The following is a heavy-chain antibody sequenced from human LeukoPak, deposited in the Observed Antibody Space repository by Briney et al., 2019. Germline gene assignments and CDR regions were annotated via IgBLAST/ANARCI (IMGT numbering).Heavy chain of an antibody. Sequence: GGSLRLSCAASGFRFSDYTMTWVRQAPGKGPECVAHIKGDASEKHYVDSVKGRFTISRDNAENSLYLQMNSLRAEDTAVYYCARQAGVTWGQGTLVTVSS. CDR3: ARQAGVT. D-gene: IGHD6-19*01. CDR1: GFRFSDYT. J-gene: IGHJ5*02. V-gene: IGHV3-7*01. CDR2: IKGDASEK.